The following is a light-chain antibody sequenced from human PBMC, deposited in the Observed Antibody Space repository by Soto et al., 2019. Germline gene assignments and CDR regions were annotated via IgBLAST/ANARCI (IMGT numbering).Light chain of an antibody. CDR2: GAF. Sequence: EIVLIQSPATLSLSPGERATLSCRASPSVANFVAWYQQKPGQAPRLLIYGAFNRATGIPARFSGSGSGTDSTLTISSLEPEDAAVYYCQQRNVWPPVTFGQGTRLEIK. J-gene: IGKJ5*01. V-gene: IGKV3-11*01. CDR1: PSVANF. CDR3: QQRNVWPPVT.